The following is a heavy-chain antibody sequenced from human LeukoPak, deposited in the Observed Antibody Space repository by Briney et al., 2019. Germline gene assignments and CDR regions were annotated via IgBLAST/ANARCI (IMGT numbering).Heavy chain of an antibody. J-gene: IGHJ4*02. CDR1: QFY. Sequence: GGSLRLSCAASQFYMNWVRQAPGKGLEWVSTIYSGGSTYYADSVKGRFIISSDNSKNTLYLQMNSLRAEDTAVYYCASGESYYLENWGQGTLVTVSS. CDR2: IYSGGST. D-gene: IGHD1-26*01. V-gene: IGHV3-66*01. CDR3: ASGESYYLEN.